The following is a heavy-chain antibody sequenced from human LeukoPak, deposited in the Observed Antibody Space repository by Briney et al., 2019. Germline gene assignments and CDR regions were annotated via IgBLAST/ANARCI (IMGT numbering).Heavy chain of an antibody. D-gene: IGHD2-15*01. CDR3: ARQLVKRIVVVAAATSAFDI. V-gene: IGHV4-34*01. J-gene: IGHJ3*02. CDR2: INHSGST. CDR1: GGSFSGYY. Sequence: SETLSLTCAVYGGSFSGYYWSWIRQPPGKGLEWIGEINHSGSTNYNPSLKSRVTISVDTSKNQFSLKLSSVTAADTAVYYCARQLVKRIVVVAAATSAFDIWGQGTMVTVSS.